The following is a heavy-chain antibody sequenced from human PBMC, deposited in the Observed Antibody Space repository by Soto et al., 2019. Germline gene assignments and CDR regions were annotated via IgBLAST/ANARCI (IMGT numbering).Heavy chain of an antibody. CDR1: GFTFSSYA. Sequence: GGSLRLSCSASGFTFSSYAMSWVRQAPGKGLEWVSAISGSGGSTYYADSVKGRFTISRDNSKNTLYLQMNSLRAEDTAVYYCAKDPIVVVPAATDFDYWGQGTLVTVSS. CDR2: ISGSGGST. J-gene: IGHJ4*02. CDR3: AKDPIVVVPAATDFDY. D-gene: IGHD2-2*01. V-gene: IGHV3-23*01.